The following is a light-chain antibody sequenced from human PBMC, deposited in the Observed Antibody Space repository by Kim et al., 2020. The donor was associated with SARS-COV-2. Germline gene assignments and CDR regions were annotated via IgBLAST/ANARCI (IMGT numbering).Light chain of an antibody. V-gene: IGLV1-44*01. CDR3: AGWDDSLHGQL. J-gene: IGLJ2*01. Sequence: GQRVAIPCSGGGVISGSNGVNWCQQVPESALKLLRYTVNQRPAGVADRFSGAKSGTSASLDISGLQSEDEADYYCAGWDDSLHGQLFGGGTKVTVL. CDR1: GVISGSNG. CDR2: TVN.